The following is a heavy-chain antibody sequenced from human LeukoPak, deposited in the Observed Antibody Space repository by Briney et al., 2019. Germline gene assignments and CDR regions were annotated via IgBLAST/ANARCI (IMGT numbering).Heavy chain of an antibody. V-gene: IGHV3-23*01. CDR3: ARDLHYSFDY. CDR1: GFTFSRSA. Sequence: PGGSLRLSCAAPGFTFSRSAMSWVRQAPGKGLEWVSAISGGGGSTYYADSVKGRFTISRDNAKNSLYLQMNSLRDEDTAVYYCARDLHYSFDYWGQGTLVTVSS. CDR2: ISGGGGST. J-gene: IGHJ4*02.